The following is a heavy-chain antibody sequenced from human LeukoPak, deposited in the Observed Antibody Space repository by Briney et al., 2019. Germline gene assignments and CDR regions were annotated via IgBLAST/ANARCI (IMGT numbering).Heavy chain of an antibody. J-gene: IGHJ4*02. CDR2: INPNSGGT. V-gene: IGHV1-2*02. Sequence: ASVTVSCKASEYTFTGYYIHWVRQAPGQGLEWMGWINPNSGGTNYAQKFQGRVTMTRDTSISTAYMELSRLRSDDTAVYYCARLRGYSGYDPIDYWGQGTLVTVSS. CDR1: EYTFTGYY. CDR3: ARLRGYSGYDPIDY. D-gene: IGHD5-12*01.